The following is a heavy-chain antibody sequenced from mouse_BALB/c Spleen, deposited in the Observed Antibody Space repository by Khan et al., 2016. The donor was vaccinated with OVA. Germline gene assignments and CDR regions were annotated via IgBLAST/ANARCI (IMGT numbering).Heavy chain of an antibody. J-gene: IGHJ1*01. D-gene: IGHD1-1*01. CDR2: ISSGGNYT. CDR1: GFTFSSYA. CDR3: TRPPITTVVATSYWFFDV. V-gene: IGHV5-9-3*01. Sequence: EVELVESGGGLVKPGGSLKLSCAASGFTFSSYAMSWVRQTPEKRLEWVATISSGGNYTYYPDSVKGRFTISRDNAKNTMYLQMSSLRSEDTAMCYCTRPPITTVVATSYWFFDVWGAGTTVTVSS.